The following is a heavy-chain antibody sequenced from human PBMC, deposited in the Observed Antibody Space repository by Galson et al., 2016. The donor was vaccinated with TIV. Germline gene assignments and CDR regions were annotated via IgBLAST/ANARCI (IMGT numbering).Heavy chain of an antibody. CDR2: ISGYNGNK. V-gene: IGHV1-18*01. Sequence: SVKVSCKASGYTLSSYSISWVRQVPGQGLEWLGWISGYNGNKNYAQKFQGRVTMTTDTSTSTAYMELRSLRSDDTAVYYCARVPTKTFDFWSGYDNSFCMDVWGKGTTVIVSS. J-gene: IGHJ6*03. CDR1: GYTLSSYS. CDR3: ARVPTKTFDFWSGYDNSFCMDV. D-gene: IGHD3-3*01.